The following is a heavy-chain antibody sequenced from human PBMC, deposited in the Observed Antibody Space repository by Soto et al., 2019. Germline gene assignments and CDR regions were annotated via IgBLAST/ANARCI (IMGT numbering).Heavy chain of an antibody. CDR3: ARTIIVMLTEYYYYGMDA. CDR2: IIPMFATA. Sequence: QVQLVQSGAEVKKPGSSVKVSCKASGGTFSSYAISWVRQAPGQGLEWMGGIIPMFATANYAQKVQGRVTITADESTRTAYLELSSLRSEDTAVYYCARTIIVMLTEYYYYGMDAWGQGTTVTVSS. V-gene: IGHV1-69*12. J-gene: IGHJ6*01. CDR1: GGTFSSYA. D-gene: IGHD3-16*01.